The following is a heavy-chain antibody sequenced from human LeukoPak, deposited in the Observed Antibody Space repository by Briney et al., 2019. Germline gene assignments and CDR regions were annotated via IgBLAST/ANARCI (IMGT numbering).Heavy chain of an antibody. CDR1: GFTFVNYA. D-gene: IGHD6-13*01. Sequence: GGSLRLSCVASGFTFVNYAVHWVRQAPGKGLEWVAVMSYDGDKKYYTDSVKGRFTLSRDNSKNTLYLQMNSLRAEDTALYYCAKDTDGAAAGTTWGHWGQGTLVTVSS. CDR2: MSYDGDKK. V-gene: IGHV3-30*14. J-gene: IGHJ4*02. CDR3: AKDTDGAAAGTTWGH.